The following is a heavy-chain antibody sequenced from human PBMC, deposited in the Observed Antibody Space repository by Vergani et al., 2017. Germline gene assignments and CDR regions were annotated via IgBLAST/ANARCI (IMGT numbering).Heavy chain of an antibody. J-gene: IGHJ6*02. CDR1: GYTFTSYY. CDR2: INPSGGST. V-gene: IGHV1-46*01. CDR3: ASFVGGYYGMDV. Sequence: QVQRGPVGAEVKKPGASVKVSCKASGYTFTSYYMHWVRQAPGQGLEWMGIINPSGGSTSYAQKFQGRVTMTRDTSTSTVYMELSSLRSEDTAVYYCASFVGGYYGMDVWGQGTTVTVSS. D-gene: IGHD6-6*01.